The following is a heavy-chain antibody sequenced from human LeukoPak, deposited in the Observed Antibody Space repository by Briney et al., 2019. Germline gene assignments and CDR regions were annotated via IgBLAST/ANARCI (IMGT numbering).Heavy chain of an antibody. V-gene: IGHV4-61*02. J-gene: IGHJ4*02. Sequence: PSETLSLTCTVSGGSISSGSDYWSWIRQPAGKGLEWVGRIYTSGSTNYNPSLKSRVTISVDTSKNQFSLKLRSVTAADTAVYYCARHSGSYYYFDYWGQGTLVTVSS. CDR3: ARHSGSYYYFDY. CDR1: GGSISSGSDY. CDR2: IYTSGST. D-gene: IGHD1-26*01.